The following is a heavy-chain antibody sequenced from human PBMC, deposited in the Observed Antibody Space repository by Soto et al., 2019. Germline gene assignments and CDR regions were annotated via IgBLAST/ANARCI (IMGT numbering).Heavy chain of an antibody. D-gene: IGHD5-12*01. V-gene: IGHV4-31*03. CDR2: IYYSGTT. J-gene: IGHJ4*02. CDR1: GGSISSTSYY. Sequence: SETLSLTCTVSGGSISSTSYYWGWIRQPPGKGLEWIGYIYYSGTTYYNPSLKSRLTISVDTSKNQFSLKLGSVTAADTAVYYCARGNIVTTTGLSSFDYWGQGTLVTVSS. CDR3: ARGNIVTTTGLSSFDY.